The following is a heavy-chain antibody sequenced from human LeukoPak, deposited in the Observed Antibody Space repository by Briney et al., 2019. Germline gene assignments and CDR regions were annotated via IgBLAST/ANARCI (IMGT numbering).Heavy chain of an antibody. CDR2: ISAYNGNT. V-gene: IGHV1-18*01. D-gene: IGHD6-13*01. CDR1: GYTFTSYG. CDR3: ARDSAIIAAASFDY. Sequence: ASVKVSCKASGYTFTSYGISWVRQAPGQGLEWMGWISAYNGNTNYAQKLQGRVTMTTDTSTSTAYMELRSLRSDDTAVYYCARDSAIIAAASFDYWGQRTLVTVSS. J-gene: IGHJ4*02.